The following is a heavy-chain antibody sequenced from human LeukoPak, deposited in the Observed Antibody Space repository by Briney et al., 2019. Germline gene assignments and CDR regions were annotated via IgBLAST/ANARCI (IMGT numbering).Heavy chain of an antibody. J-gene: IGHJ3*02. CDR1: GYTFTSYG. CDR3: AREYCSGGSCYEDAFDI. V-gene: IGHV1-18*01. CDR2: ISAYNGNT. D-gene: IGHD2-15*01. Sequence: ASVKVSCKASGYTFTSYGIIWVRQAPGQGLEWMGWISAYNGNTNYAQKLQGRVTMTTDTSTSTAYMELRSLRSDDTAVYYCAREYCSGGSCYEDAFDIWGQGTMVTVSS.